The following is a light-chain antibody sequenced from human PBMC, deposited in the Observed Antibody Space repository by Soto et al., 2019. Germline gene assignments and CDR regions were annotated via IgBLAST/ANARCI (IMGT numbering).Light chain of an antibody. J-gene: IGKJ1*01. V-gene: IGKV1-6*01. CDR2: GAS. CDR1: QDIGHF. CDR3: QQYNSYSRT. Sequence: AIQMTQSPSSLSASVGDRVSLTCRASQDIGHFLSWYQHRPGKAPKLLIYGASSLHVGAPSRISGSGSGTDFTLTISSLQPDDFATYYCQQYNSYSRTFGQGTKVEIK.